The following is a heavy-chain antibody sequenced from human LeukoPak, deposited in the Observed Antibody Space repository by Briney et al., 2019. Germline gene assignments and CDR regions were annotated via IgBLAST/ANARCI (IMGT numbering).Heavy chain of an antibody. D-gene: IGHD3-22*01. V-gene: IGHV1-18*04. Sequence: GASVKVSCKASGYTFIAYHMHWVRQAPGQGLEWMGWISAYNGNTNYAQKLQGRVTMTTDTSTSTAYMELRSLRSDDTAVYYCARDGYYDSSGYTDYWGQGTLVTVSS. J-gene: IGHJ4*02. CDR1: GYTFIAYH. CDR3: ARDGYYDSSGYTDY. CDR2: ISAYNGNT.